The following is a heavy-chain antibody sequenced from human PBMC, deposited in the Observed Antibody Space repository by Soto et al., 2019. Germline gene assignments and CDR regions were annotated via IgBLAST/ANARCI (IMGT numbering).Heavy chain of an antibody. CDR2: IYYSGST. CDR3: ASWGVYCTSTSCFERWFDP. CDR1: GGSMSSYY. D-gene: IGHD2-2*01. J-gene: IGHJ5*02. Sequence: QVQLQESGPGLVKPSETLSLTCTVSGGSMSSYYWSWIRQPPGKGLEWIGYIYYSGSTNYNPSPKRRVTISVDTSKKQFSLKLSSVTAADTAVYYCASWGVYCTSTSCFERWFDPWGQGILVTVSS. V-gene: IGHV4-59*08.